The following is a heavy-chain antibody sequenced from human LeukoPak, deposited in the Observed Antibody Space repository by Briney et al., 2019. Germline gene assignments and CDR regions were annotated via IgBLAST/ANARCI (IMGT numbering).Heavy chain of an antibody. V-gene: IGHV3-21*01. CDR2: ITSSSTYI. D-gene: IGHD5-24*01. Sequence: GGSLRLSCAASGFTFSSYAMHWVRQAPGKGLEWVSSITSSSTYIYYADSLKGRFTISRDNAKNSLYLQMNSLRAEDTAVYYCAIPGDGYNYYFDYWGQGTLVTVSS. CDR3: AIPGDGYNYYFDY. CDR1: GFTFSSYA. J-gene: IGHJ4*02.